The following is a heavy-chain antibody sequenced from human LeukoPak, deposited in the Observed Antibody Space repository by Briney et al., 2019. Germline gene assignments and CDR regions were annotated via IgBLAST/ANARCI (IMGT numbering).Heavy chain of an antibody. CDR3: ARGSGYDTLDY. J-gene: IGHJ4*02. V-gene: IGHV3-7*01. D-gene: IGHD5-12*01. CDR2: IKQDGSEK. Sequence: PGGSLRLSCAASGFTFSSYSMSWVRQAPGKGLEWVANIKQDGSEKYYVDSVKGRFTISRDNAKNSLYLQMNSLRAEDTAVYYCARGSGYDTLDYWGQGTLVTVSS. CDR1: GFTFSSYS.